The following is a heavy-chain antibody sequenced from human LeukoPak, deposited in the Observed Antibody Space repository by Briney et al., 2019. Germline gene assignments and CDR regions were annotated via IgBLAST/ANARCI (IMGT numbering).Heavy chain of an antibody. CDR3: ARDGHALGAFDI. Sequence: GGPLRLSCAASGFTVSSNYMSWVRQAPGKGLEWVSSISSSSSYIYYADSVKGRFTISRDNAKNSLYLQMNSLRAEDTAVYYCARDGHALGAFDIWGQGTMVTVSS. CDR1: GFTVSSNY. V-gene: IGHV3-21*01. J-gene: IGHJ3*02. CDR2: ISSSSSYI. D-gene: IGHD2-2*01.